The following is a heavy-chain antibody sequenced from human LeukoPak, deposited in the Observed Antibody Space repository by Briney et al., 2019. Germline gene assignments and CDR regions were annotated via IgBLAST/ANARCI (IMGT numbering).Heavy chain of an antibody. V-gene: IGHV3-23*01. CDR3: AKETPTYYDFWSANGGHNWFDP. J-gene: IGHJ5*02. CDR2: ISGSGDNT. D-gene: IGHD3-3*01. Sequence: GGSLRLSCAASGFTFSSYAMSWVRQAPGKGLEWVSGISGSGDNTYYADSVKGRFTISRDNSKNTLYLQMNSLRAEDTAVYYCAKETPTYYDFWSANGGHNWFDPWGQGTLVTVSS. CDR1: GFTFSSYA.